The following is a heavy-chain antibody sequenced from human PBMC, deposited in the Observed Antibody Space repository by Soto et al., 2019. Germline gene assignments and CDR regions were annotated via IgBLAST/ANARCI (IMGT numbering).Heavy chain of an antibody. CDR2: IFSNDEK. CDR1: GFSLSNARMG. V-gene: IGHV2-26*01. D-gene: IGHD3-3*01. J-gene: IGHJ6*02. Sequence: QVTLKESGPVLVKPTETLTLTCTVSGFSLSNARMGVSWIRQPPGKALEWLAHIFSNDEKSYSTSLKSRLTISKDTSKSQVVLTMTNMDPVDTATYYCARIRAIFGVVTLYYYGMDVWGQGTTVTVSS. CDR3: ARIRAIFGVVTLYYYGMDV.